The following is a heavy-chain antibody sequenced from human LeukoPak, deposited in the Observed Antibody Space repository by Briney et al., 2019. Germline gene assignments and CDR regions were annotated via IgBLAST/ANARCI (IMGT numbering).Heavy chain of an antibody. CDR3: AKGRSSSWYTDAFDI. D-gene: IGHD6-13*01. Sequence: PGGSLRLSCAASGFTFSSYAMSWVRQAPGKGLEWVSAISGSGGSTYYADSVKGRFTISGDNSKNTLYLQMNSLRAEDTAVYYCAKGRSSSWYTDAFDIWGQGTMVTVSS. CDR1: GFTFSSYA. J-gene: IGHJ3*02. CDR2: ISGSGGST. V-gene: IGHV3-23*01.